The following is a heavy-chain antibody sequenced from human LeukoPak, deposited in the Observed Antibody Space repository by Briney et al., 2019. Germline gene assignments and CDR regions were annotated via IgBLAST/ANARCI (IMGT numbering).Heavy chain of an antibody. D-gene: IGHD3-3*01. CDR1: GGSISSSSYY. CDR2: IYYSGST. J-gene: IGHJ4*02. Sequence: KPSETLSLTCTVSGGSISSSSYYWGWIRQPPGKGLEWIGSIYYSGSTYYNPSLKSRVTISVDTSKNQFSLKLSSVTAADTAVYYCARHKWRFLERQNFDYWGQGTLVTVSS. V-gene: IGHV4-39*01. CDR3: ARHKWRFLERQNFDY.